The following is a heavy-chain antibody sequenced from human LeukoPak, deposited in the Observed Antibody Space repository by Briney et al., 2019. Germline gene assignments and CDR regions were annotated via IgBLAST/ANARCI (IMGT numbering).Heavy chain of an antibody. Sequence: GGSLRLSCAASGFTFSNAWMNWVRQAPGKGLEWVAVISYDGSNKYYADSVKGRFTISRDNSKNTLYLQMNSLRAEDTAVYYCARELRYFDWRYFDYWGQGTLVTVSS. CDR2: ISYDGSNK. V-gene: IGHV3-30-3*01. J-gene: IGHJ4*02. CDR1: GFTFSNAW. D-gene: IGHD3-9*01. CDR3: ARELRYFDWRYFDY.